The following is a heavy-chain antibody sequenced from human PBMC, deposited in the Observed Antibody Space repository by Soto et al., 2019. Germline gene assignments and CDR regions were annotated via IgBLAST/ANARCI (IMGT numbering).Heavy chain of an antibody. V-gene: IGHV4-4*07. CDR3: ARGDDFWSGYPLYYGMDV. CDR1: GGSISSYY. Sequence: PSATLSLPCTVSGGSISSYYWSWIRQPAGKGLEWIGRIYTSGSTNYNPSLKSRVTMSVDTSKNQFSLKLGSVTAADTAVYYCARGDDFWSGYPLYYGMDVWGQGTTVTVSS. CDR2: IYTSGST. D-gene: IGHD3-3*01. J-gene: IGHJ6*02.